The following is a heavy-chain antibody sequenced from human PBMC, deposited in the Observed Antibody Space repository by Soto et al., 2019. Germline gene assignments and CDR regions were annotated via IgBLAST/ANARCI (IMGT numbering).Heavy chain of an antibody. CDR1: GFSLSSTAVG. V-gene: IGHV2-5*02. CDR2: IYWDDDN. D-gene: IGHD6-13*01. J-gene: IGHJ4*02. CDR3: AHGSGWLSDF. Sequence: QITLRESGPTLVKPTQTLTLTCSFSGFSLSSTAVGVNWIRQPPGKAPEWLALIYWDDDNHYSPSLRSRLTLTKDIYKNQVVLTMTKMDPMDTATYYCAHGSGWLSDFWGQGSMVTVSS.